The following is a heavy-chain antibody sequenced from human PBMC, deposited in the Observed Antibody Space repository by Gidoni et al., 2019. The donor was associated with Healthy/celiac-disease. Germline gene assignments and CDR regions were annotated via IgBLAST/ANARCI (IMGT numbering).Heavy chain of an antibody. CDR1: GGSISSYY. J-gene: IGHJ4*02. V-gene: IGHV4-59*08. CDR3: ARDARNTGYGSGSFDY. D-gene: IGHD3-10*01. CDR2: IYYSGST. Sequence: QVQLQESCPGLVKPSATLSLTCTVAGGSISSYYLSWSRQPPGKGLELIGYIYYSGSTNYNPSLKSRVTISVDTSKNQFSLKLSSVTAADTAVYYCARDARNTGYGSGSFDYWGQGTLVTVSS.